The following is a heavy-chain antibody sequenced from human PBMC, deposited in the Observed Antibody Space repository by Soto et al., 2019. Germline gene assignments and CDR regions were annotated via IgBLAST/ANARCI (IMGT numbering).Heavy chain of an antibody. CDR3: ARARPYYYDSSGFGDFDY. Sequence: ASVKVSCKASGYTFTSYGISWVRQAPGQGLEWMGWISAYNGNTNYAQKLQGRVTMTTDTSTSTAYMELGSLRSDDTAVYYCARARPYYYDSSGFGDFDYWGQGTLVTVSS. D-gene: IGHD3-22*01. CDR2: ISAYNGNT. V-gene: IGHV1-18*04. J-gene: IGHJ4*02. CDR1: GYTFTSYG.